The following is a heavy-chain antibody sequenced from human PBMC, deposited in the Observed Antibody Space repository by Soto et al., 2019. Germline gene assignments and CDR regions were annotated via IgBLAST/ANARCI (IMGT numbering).Heavy chain of an antibody. Sequence: GGSLRLSCAASGITFSTFAMNWVHQATCKGLDCVAVISYDGSNKYYADSVKGRFTISSDNSKHTLYLQMNSLRSEDTAVYYCARDPAGGSGHYYLFDYWGQGTLVTVSS. CDR3: ARDPAGGSGHYYLFDY. D-gene: IGHD3-22*01. V-gene: IGHV3-30-3*01. CDR1: GITFSTFA. CDR2: ISYDGSNK. J-gene: IGHJ4*02.